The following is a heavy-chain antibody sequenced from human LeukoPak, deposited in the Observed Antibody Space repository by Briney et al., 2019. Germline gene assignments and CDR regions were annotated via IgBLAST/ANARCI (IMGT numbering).Heavy chain of an antibody. CDR1: GFTFSSYA. CDR3: ATSARPEYYDFWSGYPQHYYYGMDV. V-gene: IGHV3-30-3*01. D-gene: IGHD3-3*01. J-gene: IGHJ6*02. CDR2: ISYDGSNK. Sequence: GGSLRLSCAAPGFTFSSYAMHWVRQAPGKGLEWVAVISYDGSNKYYADSVKGRFTISRDNSKNTLYLQMNSLRAEDTAVYYCATSARPEYYDFWSGYPQHYYYGMDVWGQGTTVTVSS.